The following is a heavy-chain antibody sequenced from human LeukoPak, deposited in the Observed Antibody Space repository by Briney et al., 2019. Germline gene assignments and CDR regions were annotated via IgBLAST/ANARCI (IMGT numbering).Heavy chain of an antibody. V-gene: IGHV1-2*02. CDR3: ALWAIEPLDY. D-gene: IGHD1-14*01. J-gene: IGHJ4*02. Sequence: ASVKVSFKASGYTFTGYYMHWVRQAPGQGLEWMGWMSPNSGDTNYAQKFQGRVTMTRDTSISTGYMELSRLKSDDTAVYYCALWAIEPLDYWGQGTLVTVSS. CDR2: MSPNSGDT. CDR1: GYTFTGYY.